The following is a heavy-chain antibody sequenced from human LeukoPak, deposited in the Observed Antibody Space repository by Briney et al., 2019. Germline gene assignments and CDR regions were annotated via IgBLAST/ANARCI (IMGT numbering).Heavy chain of an antibody. CDR3: ARRCDSGGYRFWFDP. Sequence: GESLKIYCKGTGYSFINYWIGWVRQMPGKGLEWMGMISPHDSDTRYSPSFQGQVTISADKSITTAYLQWSSLKASDTAIYYCARRCDSGGYRFWFDPWGQGTLVTVSS. D-gene: IGHD3-16*02. CDR2: ISPHDSDT. CDR1: GYSFINYW. J-gene: IGHJ5*02. V-gene: IGHV5-51*01.